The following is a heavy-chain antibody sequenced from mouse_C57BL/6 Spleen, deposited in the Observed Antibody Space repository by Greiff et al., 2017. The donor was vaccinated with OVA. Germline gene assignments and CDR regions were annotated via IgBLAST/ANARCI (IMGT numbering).Heavy chain of an antibody. CDR3: ARKLTGSFDY. D-gene: IGHD4-1*01. CDR1: GYAFSSSW. J-gene: IGHJ2*01. Sequence: QVQLKESGPELVKPGASVKISCKASGYAFSSSWMNWVKQRPGKGLEWIGRIYPGDGDTNYNGKFKGKATLTADKSSSTAYMQLSSLTSEDSAVYFCARKLTGSFDYWGQGTTLTVSS. V-gene: IGHV1-82*01. CDR2: IYPGDGDT.